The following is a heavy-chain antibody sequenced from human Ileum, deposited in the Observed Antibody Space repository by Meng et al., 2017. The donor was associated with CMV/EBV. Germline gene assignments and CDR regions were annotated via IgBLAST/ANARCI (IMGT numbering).Heavy chain of an antibody. Sequence: QVQLVESGGGVVQPGGSLRLACAAPGFNFSNFGMHWVRQAPGKGLEWVAFLRFGGSNKYYADSVKGRFTISRDNSKNTVYLQMNSLRVEDTAVYYCAKDRTAGATHCDYWGQGTLVTVSS. J-gene: IGHJ4*02. V-gene: IGHV3-30*02. CDR3: AKDRTAGATHCDY. D-gene: IGHD1-26*01. CDR2: LRFGGSNK. CDR1: GFNFSNFG.